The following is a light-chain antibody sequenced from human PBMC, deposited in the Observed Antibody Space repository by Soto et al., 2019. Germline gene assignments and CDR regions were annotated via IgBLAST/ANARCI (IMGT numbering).Light chain of an antibody. V-gene: IGLV2-14*01. CDR3: LSYAGTAYV. Sequence: LTHPASVSGSPGQAMTVSCPGTSSDVGVYTHVAWYQQHPGKVPKLVIYEVTNRPSGVANRFSGSKSGDTASLTVSGLQAEDEADYYCLSYAGTAYVFGTGNKVTVL. CDR2: EVT. J-gene: IGLJ1*01. CDR1: SSDVGVYTH.